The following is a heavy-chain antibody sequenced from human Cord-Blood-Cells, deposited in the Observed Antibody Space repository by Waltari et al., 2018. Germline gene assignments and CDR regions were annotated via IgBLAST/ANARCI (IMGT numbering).Heavy chain of an antibody. V-gene: IGHV1-69*10. CDR1: GGTFSSYA. J-gene: IGHJ3*02. CDR2: IIPILCIA. Sequence: QVQLVQSGAEVKKPGSSVKVSCKASGGTFSSYAISWVRQAPGQGLEWMGGIIPILCIANYAQKFHGRVTIAADKSTSTAYMGLSSLRSEDTAVYYCARGPMGYGFAFDIWGQGTMVTVSS. CDR3: ARGPMGYGFAFDI. D-gene: IGHD2-8*01.